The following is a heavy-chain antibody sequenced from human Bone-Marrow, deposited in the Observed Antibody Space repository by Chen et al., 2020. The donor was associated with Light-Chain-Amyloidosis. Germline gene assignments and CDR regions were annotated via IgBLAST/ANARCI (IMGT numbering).Heavy chain of an antibody. CDR1: GGSFSDFY. V-gene: IGHV4-34*01. D-gene: IGHD2-15*01. CDR2: ISLSGGG. Sequence: QVQLQQWGAGLLTPSETLSLTCAVYGGSFSDFYWSWIRQSPGRGLEWIGEISLSGGGNDNPALKGRVTVSLDTTVNRLSLSLSSVTAADTALYYCARELFGGGGCYHNAFDVWGQGTLVTGSS. J-gene: IGHJ3*01. CDR3: ARELFGGGGCYHNAFDV.